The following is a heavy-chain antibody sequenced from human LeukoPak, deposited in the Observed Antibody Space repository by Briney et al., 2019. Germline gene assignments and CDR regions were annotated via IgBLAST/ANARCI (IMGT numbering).Heavy chain of an antibody. V-gene: IGHV3-74*01. CDR2: INSDGSST. J-gene: IGHJ4*02. Sequence: GGSLRLSCAASGFTFSSYWMHWVRQAPGKGLVWVSRINSDGSSTNYADSVKGRFTISRDNAKNTLYLQMNSLRAEDTAVYYCARAQHSGYERYQYYFDYWGQGTLITVSS. D-gene: IGHD5-12*01. CDR3: ARAQHSGYERYQYYFDY. CDR1: GFTFSSYW.